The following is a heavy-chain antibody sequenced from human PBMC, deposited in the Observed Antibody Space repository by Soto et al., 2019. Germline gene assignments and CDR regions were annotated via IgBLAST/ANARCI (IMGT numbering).Heavy chain of an antibody. V-gene: IGHV3-43*01. CDR3: ATLLTMPGPPRFYDY. D-gene: IGHD2-15*01. CDR1: GFTFDDYA. CDR2: ITWDGGTT. Sequence: GGSLRVSCRAAGFTFDDYAMHWVSQETGRGLEWVSLITWDGGTTYYADSVKGRFTVSRDNSKNSLYLQMNSLRSEDTAVYYCATLLTMPGPPRFYDYWGQGTLVTVSS. J-gene: IGHJ4*02.